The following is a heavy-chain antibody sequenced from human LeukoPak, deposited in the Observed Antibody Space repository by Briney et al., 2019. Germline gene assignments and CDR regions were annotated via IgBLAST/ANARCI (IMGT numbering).Heavy chain of an antibody. J-gene: IGHJ4*02. CDR2: INPDGNKK. CDR3: ARDLAYSRLDY. Sequence: GGSLRLSCAASGFTFSNYWMSWVRQAPGKGLEWVASINPDGNKKYSADSVKGRFTISRDNAENSLYLQMNSLRVEDTAFYYCARDLAYSRLDYWGQGMLVTVSS. V-gene: IGHV3-7*01. CDR1: GFTFSNYW. D-gene: IGHD5-18*01.